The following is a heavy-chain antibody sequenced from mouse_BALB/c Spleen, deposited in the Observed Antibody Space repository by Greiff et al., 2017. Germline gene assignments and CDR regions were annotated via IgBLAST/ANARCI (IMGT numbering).Heavy chain of an antibody. CDR1: GYTFTDYE. CDR2: IDPETGGT. CDR3: TRSIGIYDYDGPHYYAMDY. J-gene: IGHJ4*01. Sequence: QVHVKQSGAELVRPGASVTLSCKASGYTFTDYEMHWVKQTPVHGLEWIGAIDPETGGTAYNQKFKGKATLTADKSSSTAYMELRSLTSEDSAVYYCTRSIGIYDYDGPHYYAMDYWGQGTSVTVSS. V-gene: IGHV1-15*01. D-gene: IGHD2-4*01.